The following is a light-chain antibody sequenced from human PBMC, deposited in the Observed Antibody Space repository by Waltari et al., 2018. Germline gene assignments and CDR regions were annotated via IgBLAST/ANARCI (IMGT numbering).Light chain of an antibody. J-gene: IGKJ4*01. Sequence: DIVMTQSPLSLPVTPGEPASISCRPSQSLLHSNGYTYLDWYLQKPGQSPQLLIYLGSNRASGVPDRFSGSGSGTDFTLKISRVEAEDVGVYYCMQALQTPPAFGGGTKVEIK. CDR3: MQALQTPPA. V-gene: IGKV2-28*01. CDR2: LGS. CDR1: QSLLHSNGYTY.